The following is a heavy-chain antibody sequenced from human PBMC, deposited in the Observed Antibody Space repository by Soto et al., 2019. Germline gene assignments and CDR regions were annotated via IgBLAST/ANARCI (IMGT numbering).Heavy chain of an antibody. CDR1: GYTFTSYG. D-gene: IGHD4-4*01. Sequence: ASVKVSCKASGYTFTSYGISWARQAPGQGLEWMGYIGAYNDNANYAQKFRGRVTMTTDTSTTTAYMELRSLRSDDTAVYFCARDYFSDYVFDYWGQGTLVTVSS. V-gene: IGHV1-18*01. CDR3: ARDYFSDYVFDY. J-gene: IGHJ4*02. CDR2: IGAYNDNA.